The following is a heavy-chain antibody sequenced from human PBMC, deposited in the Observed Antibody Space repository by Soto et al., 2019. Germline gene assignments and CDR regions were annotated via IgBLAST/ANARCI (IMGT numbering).Heavy chain of an antibody. J-gene: IGHJ4*02. CDR2: IFPRDSDT. V-gene: IGHV5-51*01. CDR1: GYTFTNYW. CDR3: ACGASLLQPLDY. D-gene: IGHD4-4*01. Sequence: GESLKISCQASGYTFTNYWIGWVSQMPGGGLAWVGLIFPRDSDTRYSPPFEGQVTISADSSTATDYLQWRSLEAPPTAIYFCACGASLLQPLDYLGQGTPVTVSS.